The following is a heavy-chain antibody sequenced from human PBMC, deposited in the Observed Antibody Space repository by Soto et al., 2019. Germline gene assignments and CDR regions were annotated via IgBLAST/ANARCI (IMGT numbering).Heavy chain of an antibody. CDR2: IYYSGSI. V-gene: IGHV4-59*01. Sequence: SETLSLTCTVSGGSISSYYWSWIRQPPGKGLEWIGYIYYSGSINYNPSLNSRVTISVDTSKNQVSLKLSSVTAADTAVYYCAIRLTTGWYGRWFDPWCQGTLVTVSS. J-gene: IGHJ5*02. CDR3: AIRLTTGWYGRWFDP. D-gene: IGHD6-19*01. CDR1: GGSISSYY.